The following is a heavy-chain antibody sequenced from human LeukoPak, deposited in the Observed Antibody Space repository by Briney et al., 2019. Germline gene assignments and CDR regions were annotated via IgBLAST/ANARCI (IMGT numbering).Heavy chain of an antibody. V-gene: IGHV1-8*01. CDR3: ARGLYIAVGAFDI. J-gene: IGHJ3*02. CDR2: MNPNSGNT. CDR1: GYTFTSYD. D-gene: IGHD5-12*01. Sequence: ASVKVSCMASGYTFTSYDINWVRQATGQGLEWMGWMNPNSGNTGYAQKFQGRVTMTRNTSISTAYMELSSLRSEDTAVYYCARGLYIAVGAFDIWGQGTMVTVSS.